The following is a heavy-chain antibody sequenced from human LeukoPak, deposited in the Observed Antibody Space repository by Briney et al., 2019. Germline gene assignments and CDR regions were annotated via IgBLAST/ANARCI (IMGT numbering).Heavy chain of an antibody. CDR2: IRYDGSNK. CDR1: GFMFSSSG. J-gene: IGHJ4*02. CDR3: AKRRYSSSWNFDS. D-gene: IGHD6-13*01. Sequence: GGSLRLSCAASGFMFSSSGTHWVRQAPGKGLEWVAFIRYDGSNKYYADSVKGRFTISRDNSKNTVSLQMNSLRAEDTAVYYCAKRRYSSSWNFDSWGQGTLVTVSS. V-gene: IGHV3-30*02.